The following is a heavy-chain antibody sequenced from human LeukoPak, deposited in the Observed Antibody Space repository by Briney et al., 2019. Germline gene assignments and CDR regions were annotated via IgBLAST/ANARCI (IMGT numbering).Heavy chain of an antibody. CDR3: ARGGRNWNDVEGF. J-gene: IGHJ4*02. CDR2: MNPNSGDT. D-gene: IGHD1-20*01. V-gene: IGHV1-2*02. Sequence: ASVKVSCKASGYTFTGYYMHWVRQAPGQGLQWMGWMNPNSGDTHYAQKFQGRVTLTRDTSITTAYMELSGLISDDTAVYYCARGGRNWNDVEGFWGQGTLVTVSS. CDR1: GYTFTGYY.